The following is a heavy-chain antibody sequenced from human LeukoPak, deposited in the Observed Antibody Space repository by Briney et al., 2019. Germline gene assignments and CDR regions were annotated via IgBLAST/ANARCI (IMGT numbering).Heavy chain of an antibody. CDR2: IYSGGST. V-gene: IGHV3-66*01. CDR3: AMNNYYGSGSFDY. Sequence: GGSLRLSCAASGFTVSSNYMSWVRQAPGKGLEWVSVIYSGGSTYYADSVKGRFTISRDNSKNTLYLQMNSLRAEDTAVYYCAMNNYYGSGSFDYWGQGTLVNVSS. J-gene: IGHJ4*02. D-gene: IGHD3-10*01. CDR1: GFTVSSNY.